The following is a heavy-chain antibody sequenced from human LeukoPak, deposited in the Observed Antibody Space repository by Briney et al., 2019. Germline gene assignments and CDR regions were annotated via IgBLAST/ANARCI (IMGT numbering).Heavy chain of an antibody. V-gene: IGHV3-23*01. CDR1: GFTFSSYA. D-gene: IGHD1-14*01. CDR3: AKGNQRAYDAFDI. CDR2: ISGSGGST. Sequence: PGGSLRLSCAASGFTFSSYAMSWVRQAPGKGLEWVSGISGSGGSTYSVDSVKGRFTISRDNSKNTLYLQMKSLRAEDTAVYYCAKGNQRAYDAFDIWGQGTMVTVSS. J-gene: IGHJ3*02.